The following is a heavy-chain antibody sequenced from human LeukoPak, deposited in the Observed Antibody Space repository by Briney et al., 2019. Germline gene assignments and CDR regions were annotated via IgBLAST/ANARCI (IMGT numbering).Heavy chain of an antibody. Sequence: EASVKVPCKTSGYTFTDYYMQWVRQAPGQGLEWMGWINPSDGDTKSARKFQGRVTMTRDTSISTAYLELSRLTSDDTAIYYCARDCSGADCYSGNAFDIWGQGTMVTVSS. J-gene: IGHJ3*02. V-gene: IGHV1-2*02. D-gene: IGHD2-15*01. CDR3: ARDCSGADCYSGNAFDI. CDR2: INPSDGDT. CDR1: GYTFTDYY.